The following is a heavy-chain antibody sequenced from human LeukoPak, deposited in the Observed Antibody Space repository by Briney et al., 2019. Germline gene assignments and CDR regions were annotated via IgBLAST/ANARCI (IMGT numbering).Heavy chain of an antibody. CDR3: AKAASSSWPSYYYGMDV. Sequence: PGGSLRLSCAASGFIFSSYSMSWVRQAPGKGLEWVSVNTGSGGNTYYADSVKGRFTISKDNSKNTVYLQMSSLRVDDTAVYYCAKAASSSWPSYYYGMDVWGQGTTVTVSS. CDR1: GFIFSSYS. D-gene: IGHD6-13*01. J-gene: IGHJ6*02. V-gene: IGHV3-23*01. CDR2: NTGSGGNT.